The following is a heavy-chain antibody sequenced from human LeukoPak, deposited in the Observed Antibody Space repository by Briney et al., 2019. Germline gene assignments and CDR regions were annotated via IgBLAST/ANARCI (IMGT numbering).Heavy chain of an antibody. V-gene: IGHV1-24*01. D-gene: IGHD6-19*01. Sequence: ASVKVSCKVSGYTLTELSMHWVRQAPGKGLEWMGGFDPEDGETIYAQKFLGRVTMTEDTSTDTAYMELSSLRSEDTAVYYCATDNAESSGHDYWGQGTLVTVSS. CDR1: GYTLTELS. CDR3: ATDNAESSGHDY. J-gene: IGHJ4*02. CDR2: FDPEDGET.